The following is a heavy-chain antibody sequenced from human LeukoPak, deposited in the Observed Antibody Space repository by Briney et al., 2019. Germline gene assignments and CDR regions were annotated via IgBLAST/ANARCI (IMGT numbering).Heavy chain of an antibody. CDR3: ARRAEGSSAVTLDY. J-gene: IGHJ4*02. Sequence: GESLKISFKGSGYGFTSYWIGWVRQMPGKGQEWTGIIYPGDSDTRYSPSFQGQVTISADKSISTAYLQWSSLKASDTAMYYCARRAEGSSAVTLDYWGQGTLVTVSS. CDR2: IYPGDSDT. D-gene: IGHD2-2*01. V-gene: IGHV5-51*01. CDR1: GYGFTSYW.